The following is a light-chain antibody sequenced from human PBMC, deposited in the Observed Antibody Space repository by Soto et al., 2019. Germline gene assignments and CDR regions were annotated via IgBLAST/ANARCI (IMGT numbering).Light chain of an antibody. Sequence: EIVLTQSPATLSSFPFDRVTLSCRASQSVSSNLAWYQQKPGQAPRLLMFRTSGRATGFPARFSGSGSGTEFNLTISSLQSEDFGVYYCQQFRNWPWTFGQGTKVDIK. V-gene: IGKV3-15*01. J-gene: IGKJ1*01. CDR1: QSVSSN. CDR3: QQFRNWPWT. CDR2: RTS.